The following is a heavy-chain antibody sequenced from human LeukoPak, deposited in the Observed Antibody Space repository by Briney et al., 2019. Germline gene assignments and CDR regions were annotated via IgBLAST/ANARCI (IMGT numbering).Heavy chain of an antibody. V-gene: IGHV3-30*02. D-gene: IGHD6-19*01. CDR1: GFTFSGYG. CDR3: AKDGSSGWSYYFDY. Sequence: GGSLRLSCAASGFTFSGYGMHWVRQAPSKGLEWVAFIRFDGSNKFYADSVKGRFTFSRDNSKNTLYLQMNSLRAEDTALYFCAKDGSSGWSYYFDYWGQGTLVTVSS. CDR2: IRFDGSNK. J-gene: IGHJ4*02.